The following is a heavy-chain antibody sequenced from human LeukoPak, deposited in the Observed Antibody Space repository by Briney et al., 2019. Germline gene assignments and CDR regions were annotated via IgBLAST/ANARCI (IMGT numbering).Heavy chain of an antibody. CDR1: GYTFTNYE. V-gene: IGHV1-8*01. J-gene: IGHJ4*02. D-gene: IGHD3-22*01. Sequence: ASVKVSCKASGYTFTNYEISWVRQATGQGLEWMGWMNPDSGDTAYAHKFQGRITMTRSTSISTAYMELSSLRSEDTAVYYCARGLGTYDSSELTWPMISFWGQGTVVTVSS. CDR3: ARGLGTYDSSELTWPMISF. CDR2: MNPDSGDT.